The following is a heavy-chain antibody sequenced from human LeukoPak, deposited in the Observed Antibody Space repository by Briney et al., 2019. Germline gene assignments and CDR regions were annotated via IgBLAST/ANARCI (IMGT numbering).Heavy chain of an antibody. V-gene: IGHV4-4*07. CDR3: ARDRGTWNDDGFDY. Sequence: SETLSLTCTVSGGSISSYYWGWIRQPAGKGLEWIGRIYISGSTNYNPSLKSRVTMSVDTSKNQFSLKLSSVTAADTAVYYCARDRGTWNDDGFDYWGQGTLVTVSS. D-gene: IGHD1-1*01. J-gene: IGHJ4*02. CDR2: IYISGST. CDR1: GGSISSYY.